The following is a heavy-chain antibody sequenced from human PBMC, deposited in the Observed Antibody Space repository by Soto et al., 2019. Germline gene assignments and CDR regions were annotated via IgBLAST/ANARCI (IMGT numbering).Heavy chain of an antibody. CDR3: AKDDPPKQQLDGRVDF. CDR1: GFTFSNYG. CDR2: ISYDGSNK. Sequence: QVQLVESGGGVVQPGRSLRLSCAASGFTFSNYGMHWVRQAPGKGLEWVAVISYDGSNKYYADSVKGRFTISRDNSKNTLYLQINSLRPDDTAVYYCAKDDPPKQQLDGRVDFWGQGTLVIVSS. J-gene: IGHJ4*02. V-gene: IGHV3-30*18. D-gene: IGHD6-13*01.